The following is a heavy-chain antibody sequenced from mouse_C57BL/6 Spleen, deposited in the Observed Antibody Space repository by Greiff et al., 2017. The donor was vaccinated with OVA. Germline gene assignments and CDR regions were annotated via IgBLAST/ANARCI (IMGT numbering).Heavy chain of an antibody. D-gene: IGHD1-1*01. CDR3: ARDRDYGSSYGAMDY. Sequence: DVMLVESGGGLVKPGGSLKLSCAASGFTFSSYAMSWVRQTPEKRLEWVATISDGGSYTYYPDNVKGRFTISRDNAKNNLYLQMSHLKSEDTAMYYCARDRDYGSSYGAMDYWGQGTSVTVSS. CDR2: ISDGGSYT. CDR1: GFTFSSYA. V-gene: IGHV5-4*01. J-gene: IGHJ4*01.